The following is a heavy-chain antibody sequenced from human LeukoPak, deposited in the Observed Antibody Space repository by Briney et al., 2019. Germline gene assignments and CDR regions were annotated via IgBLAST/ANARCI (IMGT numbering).Heavy chain of an antibody. J-gene: IGHJ4*02. CDR2: ISYDGSNK. V-gene: IGHV3-30*18. D-gene: IGHD2-2*01. Sequence: GGSLRLSCAASGFTFSSYGMHWVRQAPGKGLEWVAVISYDGSNKYYADSVKGRFTISRDNSKNTLYLQMSSLRAEDTAVYYCAKSRCSTSCYGIDYFDYWGQGTLVTVSS. CDR3: AKSRCSTSCYGIDYFDY. CDR1: GFTFSSYG.